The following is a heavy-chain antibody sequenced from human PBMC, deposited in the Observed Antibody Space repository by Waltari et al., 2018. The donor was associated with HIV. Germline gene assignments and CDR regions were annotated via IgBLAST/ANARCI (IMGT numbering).Heavy chain of an antibody. D-gene: IGHD3-22*01. V-gene: IGHV1-2*02. J-gene: IGHJ4*02. Sequence: QVQLVQSGAEVKKPGASVKVSCKASGYTFTDYYMHWVRQAPGQGLEWVGCINPNSEDINYAQKFQGRVTMTRDTSINTAHMELSRLRSDDTAVYYCARDLIFYYDSSTYYPFDYWGQGTLVTVSS. CDR3: ARDLIFYYDSSTYYPFDY. CDR1: GYTFTDYY. CDR2: INPNSEDI.